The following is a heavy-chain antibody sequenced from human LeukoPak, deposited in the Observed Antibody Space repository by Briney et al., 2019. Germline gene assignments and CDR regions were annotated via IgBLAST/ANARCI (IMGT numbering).Heavy chain of an antibody. Sequence: ASVKVSCKASGYTFTSYAMHWVRQAPGQRLEWMGWINASNGNTKYSQKFQGRVTITRDTSASTAYMELSSLRSEDTAVYYCARPYYDSSGSPDAFDIWGQGTMVTVSS. CDR1: GYTFTSYA. CDR2: INASNGNT. CDR3: ARPYYDSSGSPDAFDI. V-gene: IGHV1-3*01. J-gene: IGHJ3*02. D-gene: IGHD3-22*01.